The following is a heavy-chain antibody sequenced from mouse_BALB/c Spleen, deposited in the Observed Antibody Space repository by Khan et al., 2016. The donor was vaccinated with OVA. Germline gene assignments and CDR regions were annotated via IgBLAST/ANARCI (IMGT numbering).Heavy chain of an antibody. CDR2: INPSSGYT. J-gene: IGHJ2*01. CDR3: ARDRIDY. CDR1: GYTFSTYW. V-gene: IGHV1-7*01. Sequence: QVQLQQSGAELAKPGASVKMSCKASGYTFSTYWIHWVKQRPGQGLEWIGYINPSSGYTYYNQRFNDKATLTADKSSSKAYMQLSSLTSEDSAVYYCARDRIDYWGQGTTLTVSS.